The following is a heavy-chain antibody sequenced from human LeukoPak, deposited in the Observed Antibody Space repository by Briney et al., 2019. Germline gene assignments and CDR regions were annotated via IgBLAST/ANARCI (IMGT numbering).Heavy chain of an antibody. CDR3: ARQAEQWLAKYYFDY. CDR2: IYPSDSDT. Sequence: GESLQISCKGSGYSFTSYWIGWVRQMPGKGLEWMGIIYPSDSDTRYSPSFQGQVSISADKSISTAYLQWSSLKASDTAMYYCARQAEQWLAKYYFDYWGQGTLVTVSS. J-gene: IGHJ4*02. V-gene: IGHV5-51*01. D-gene: IGHD6-19*01. CDR1: GYSFTSYW.